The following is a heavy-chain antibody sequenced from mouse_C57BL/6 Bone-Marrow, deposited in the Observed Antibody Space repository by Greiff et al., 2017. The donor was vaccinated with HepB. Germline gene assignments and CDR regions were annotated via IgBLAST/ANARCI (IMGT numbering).Heavy chain of an antibody. CDR1: GYAFTNYL. V-gene: IGHV1-54*01. D-gene: IGHD1-1*01. Sequence: VQLQQSGAELVRPGTSVKVSCKASGYAFTNYLIEWVKQRPGQGLEWIGVINPGSGGTNYNEKLKGKATLTADKSSSTAYMSLSSLTSEDSAVYFCARSTTVVATDYWGQGTTLTVSS. CDR3: ARSTTVVATDY. CDR2: INPGSGGT. J-gene: IGHJ2*01.